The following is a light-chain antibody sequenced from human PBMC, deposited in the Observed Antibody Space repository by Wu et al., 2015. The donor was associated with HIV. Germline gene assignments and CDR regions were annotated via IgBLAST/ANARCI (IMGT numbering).Light chain of an antibody. CDR1: QSVSSY. CDR2: DAS. V-gene: IGKV3-11*01. J-gene: IGKJ5*01. Sequence: EIVLTQSPATLSLSPGERATLSCRASQSVSSYLAWYQQKPGQAPRLLIYDASKRATGIPARFSGSGSGTDFTLTISSLEPEDFAVYYCQHRTTWPITFGQGHDWRFN. CDR3: QHRTTWPIT.